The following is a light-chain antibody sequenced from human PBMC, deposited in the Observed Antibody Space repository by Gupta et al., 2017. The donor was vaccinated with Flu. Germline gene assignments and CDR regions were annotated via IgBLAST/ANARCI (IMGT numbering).Light chain of an antibody. CDR2: GAS. Sequence: TLLVHPGERATRSCRASQSVSSNLAWYQQKPGQAPRLLIYGASTRATGIPARFSGSGSGTEFTLTISSLQSEDFAVYYCQQYNNWPRALTFGGGTKVEIK. CDR1: QSVSSN. CDR3: QQYNNWPRALT. V-gene: IGKV3-15*01. J-gene: IGKJ4*01.